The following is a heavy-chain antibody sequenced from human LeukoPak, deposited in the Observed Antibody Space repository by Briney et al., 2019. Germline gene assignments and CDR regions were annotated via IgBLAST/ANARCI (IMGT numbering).Heavy chain of an antibody. J-gene: IGHJ5*01. CDR1: GGSIISSSYN. CDR2: IYYSGTT. Sequence: SETLSLTCTVSGGSIISSSYNWGWIRQPPGKGLEWIGTIYYSGTTYYNPSLQSRVTISVDTSKNEFSLKVNSVTAADTAVYYCARLPTGFPNWFDSWGQGTRVTVSS. V-gene: IGHV4-39*01. D-gene: IGHD2-8*02. CDR3: ARLPTGFPNWFDS.